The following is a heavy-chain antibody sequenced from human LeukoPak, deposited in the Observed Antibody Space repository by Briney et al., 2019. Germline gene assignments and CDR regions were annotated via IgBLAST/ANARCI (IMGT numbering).Heavy chain of an antibody. CDR1: GFTFSSYA. CDR2: ISSNGGST. CDR3: ARAQLTSMVADY. Sequence: PGGSLRLSCAASGFTFSSYAMHWVRQAPGKGLEYVSAISSNGGSTYYANSVKGRFTISRDNSKNTLYLQMNSLRAEDTAVYYCARAQLTSMVADYWGQGTLVTVSS. V-gene: IGHV3-64*01. D-gene: IGHD5-18*01. J-gene: IGHJ4*02.